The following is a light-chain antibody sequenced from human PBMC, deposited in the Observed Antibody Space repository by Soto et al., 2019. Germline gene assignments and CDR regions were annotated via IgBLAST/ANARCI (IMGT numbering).Light chain of an antibody. CDR3: QQRSNWPWT. CDR1: QSVSSY. V-gene: IGKV3-11*01. Sequence: EIVLTQSPATLSLSPGERATLSCRASQSVSSYLAWYQQKPGQAPRLLIYDASNRATGILARFSGSGSGTDFTLTISSLEPEDFAVYYCQQRSNWPWTFGQGTKLEIK. J-gene: IGKJ2*01. CDR2: DAS.